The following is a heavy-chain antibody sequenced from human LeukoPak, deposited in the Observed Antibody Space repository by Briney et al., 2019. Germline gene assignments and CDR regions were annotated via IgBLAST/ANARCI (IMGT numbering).Heavy chain of an antibody. CDR3: ASLGSYYYDSSAPGDY. Sequence: GESLKISCKGSGYSFTSYWIGWVRQMPGKGLEWMGIIYPGDSDTRYSPSFQGQVTISADKSISTAYLQWSSLKASDTAMYYCASLGSYYYDSSAPGDYWGQGTLVTVSS. CDR1: GYSFTSYW. CDR2: IYPGDSDT. V-gene: IGHV5-51*01. D-gene: IGHD3-22*01. J-gene: IGHJ4*02.